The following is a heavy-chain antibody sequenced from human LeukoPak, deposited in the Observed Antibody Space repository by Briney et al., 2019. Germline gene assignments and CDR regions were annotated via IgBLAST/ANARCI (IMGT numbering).Heavy chain of an antibody. V-gene: IGHV4-59*01. J-gene: IGHJ6*03. Sequence: PSETLSLTCTVSGGSISSYYWSWIRQPPGKGLEWIGYIYYSGSTNYNPSLKSRVTISVDTSKNQFSLKLSSVTAADTAVYYCARTYYYGSGSYYIWGHYYYYMDVWGKGTTVTISS. CDR2: IYYSGST. CDR3: ARTYYYGSGSYYIWGHYYYYMDV. CDR1: GGSISSYY. D-gene: IGHD3-10*01.